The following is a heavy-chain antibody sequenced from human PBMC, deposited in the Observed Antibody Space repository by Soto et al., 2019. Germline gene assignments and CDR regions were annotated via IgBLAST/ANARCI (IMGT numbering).Heavy chain of an antibody. CDR3: ARETTVTGWNWFDP. Sequence: SETLSLTCTVSGVSISSGDYYWSWIRQRPGKGLEWIGYIYYSGSTYYNPSLKSRVTISVDTSKNQFSLKLSSVTAADTAVYYCARETTVTGWNWFDPWGQGTLVTVSS. D-gene: IGHD4-17*01. CDR1: GVSISSGDYY. V-gene: IGHV4-30-4*01. J-gene: IGHJ5*02. CDR2: IYYSGST.